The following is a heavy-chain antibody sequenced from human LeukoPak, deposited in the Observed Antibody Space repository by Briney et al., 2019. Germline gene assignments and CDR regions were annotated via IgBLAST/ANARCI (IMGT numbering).Heavy chain of an antibody. CDR3: AKATGYLL. CDR1: GFTFSSYD. D-gene: IGHD1-14*01. J-gene: IGHJ4*02. CDR2: IGTAGEI. V-gene: IGHV3-13*01. Sequence: GGSLRLSCAASGFTFSSYDIHWVRQATGKGMEWVSGIGTAGEIYYSGSVKGGFNITRDKSRKNLYLQMNSLRAEDTAVYYCAKATGYLLWGQGTLVSVSS.